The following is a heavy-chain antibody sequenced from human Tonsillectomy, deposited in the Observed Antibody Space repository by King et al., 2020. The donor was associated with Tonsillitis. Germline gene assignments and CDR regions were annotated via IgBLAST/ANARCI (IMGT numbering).Heavy chain of an antibody. CDR3: AKDRVPGFYVMHV. CDR2: ISYDGSNE. Sequence: VQLVESGGGVVRPGRSLRLSCAASGFTFSTYGMHWVRQAPGKGLEWVAVISYDGSNEYYAESVEGRFTISRDNSQNTLFLQMKSLRAEDTALYYCAKDRVPGFYVMHVWGQGTTVTVSS. V-gene: IGHV3-30*18. CDR1: GFTFSTYG. D-gene: IGHD1-1*01. J-gene: IGHJ6*02.